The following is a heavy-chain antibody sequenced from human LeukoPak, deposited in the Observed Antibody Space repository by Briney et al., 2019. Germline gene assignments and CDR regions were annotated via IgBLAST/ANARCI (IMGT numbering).Heavy chain of an antibody. Sequence: SGTLSLTCTVSGYSITSGYYWGWFRQPPGKGLEWIGSIYHSGSTYYNPSLKSRVTISVDTSKNQFSLKLSSVTAADTAVYYCARQSTIFGVVYYYYHMDVWGKGTTVTVSS. CDR3: ARQSTIFGVVYYYYHMDV. CDR2: IYHSGST. CDR1: GYSITSGYY. D-gene: IGHD3-3*01. V-gene: IGHV4-38-2*02. J-gene: IGHJ6*03.